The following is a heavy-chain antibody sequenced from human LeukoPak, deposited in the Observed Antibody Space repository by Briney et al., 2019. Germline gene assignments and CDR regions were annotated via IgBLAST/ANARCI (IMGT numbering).Heavy chain of an antibody. Sequence: SETLSLTCTVSGGSISNSGHYWGWLRQPPGKGLEWIGSIKYSGTTNYNPALQSRVTISVDTSKKQFSLRLSSVTAADTAVYHCARHFDSPGFSPYEDRFDSWGQGTLVTVSS. CDR2: IKYSGTT. CDR1: GGSISNSGHY. D-gene: IGHD5-12*01. CDR3: ARHFDSPGFSPYEDRFDS. J-gene: IGHJ5*01. V-gene: IGHV4-39*01.